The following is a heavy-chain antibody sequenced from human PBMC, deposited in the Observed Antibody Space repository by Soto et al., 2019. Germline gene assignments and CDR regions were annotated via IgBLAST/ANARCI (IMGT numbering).Heavy chain of an antibody. Sequence: GGSLRLSCAASGFTFSSYAMHWVRQAPGKGLEWVASIRPGGDSTYYADSVKGRFAVSRDNSNVTLYLQMDSLRVEDTAIYYCTTHEEGAPWAGGFDSWGQGTLVTVSS. CDR1: GFTFSSYA. CDR3: TTHEEGAPWAGGFDS. CDR2: IRPGGDST. J-gene: IGHJ5*01. V-gene: IGHV3-23*01. D-gene: IGHD1-26*01.